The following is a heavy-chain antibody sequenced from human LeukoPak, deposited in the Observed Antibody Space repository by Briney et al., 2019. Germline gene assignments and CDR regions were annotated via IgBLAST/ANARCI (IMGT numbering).Heavy chain of an antibody. J-gene: IGHJ4*02. CDR3: ARDKTQVGATFDY. Sequence: GGSLRLSCAASGFTFSSYSMNWVRQAPGKGLEWVSSISGSSSYIYYADSVKGRFTISRDNAKNSLYLQMNSLRAEDTAVYYCARDKTQVGATFDYWGQGTLVTVSS. CDR1: GFTFSSYS. CDR2: ISGSSSYI. D-gene: IGHD1-26*01. V-gene: IGHV3-21*01.